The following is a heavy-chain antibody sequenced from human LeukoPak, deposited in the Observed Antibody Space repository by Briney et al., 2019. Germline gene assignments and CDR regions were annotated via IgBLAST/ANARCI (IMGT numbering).Heavy chain of an antibody. V-gene: IGHV3-21*01. J-gene: IGHJ4*02. CDR2: ISSGGHI. Sequence: GESLRLSCAASGFTFSSYGLNWVRQAPGKGLEWVSTISSGGHIYYEDSVKGRFTISRDNAKNSLYLQMSSLRAEDTAVYYCARDQDGGKYYYESSGYSHWGQGILVTVSS. CDR3: ARDQDGGKYYYESSGYSH. D-gene: IGHD3-22*01. CDR1: GFTFSSYG.